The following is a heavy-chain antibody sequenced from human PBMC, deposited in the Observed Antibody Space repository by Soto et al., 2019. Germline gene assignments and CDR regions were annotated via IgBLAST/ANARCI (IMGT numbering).Heavy chain of an antibody. CDR2: IYHSGST. J-gene: IGHJ4*02. V-gene: IGHV4-30-2*01. Sequence: PSETLSLTCAVSGGSISSGGYSWSWIRQPPGKGLEWIGYIYHSGSTYYNPSLKSRVTISVDRSKNQFSLNLSSVTAADSAVYYCARSSDYSFDFLIYWGQGTLVTVSS. CDR3: ARSSDYSFDFLIY. D-gene: IGHD4-4*01. CDR1: GGSISSGGYS.